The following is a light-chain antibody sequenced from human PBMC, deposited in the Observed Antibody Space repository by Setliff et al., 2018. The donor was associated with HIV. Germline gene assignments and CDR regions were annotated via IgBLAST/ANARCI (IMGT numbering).Light chain of an antibody. CDR3: CSYAGSSAPVV. CDR2: DVN. Sequence: QSALAQPASVSGSPGQAITISCTGTSNDVGRYNLVSWYQQYPGEAPKVIIYDVNKRPSGVSTRFSGSKSGNTASLPISGLQAEDEADFYCCSYAGSSAPVVFGGGTKVTVL. J-gene: IGLJ2*01. CDR1: SNDVGRYNL. V-gene: IGLV2-23*02.